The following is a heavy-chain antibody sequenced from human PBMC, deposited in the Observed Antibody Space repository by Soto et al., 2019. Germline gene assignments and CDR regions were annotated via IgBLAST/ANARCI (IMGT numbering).Heavy chain of an antibody. V-gene: IGHV3-23*01. CDR2: ISGRGGST. Sequence: EVQLLESGGGLVQPGGSLRLSCAASGFTYSSYAMSWVRQAPGKGLEWVSAISGRGGSTYYADSVKGRFTISRDNSKNTLYLQMNSLRAEDTAVYSCAKDLSTVTTIDTDYWGQGTLVTVSS. D-gene: IGHD4-17*01. CDR1: GFTYSSYA. CDR3: AKDLSTVTTIDTDY. J-gene: IGHJ4*02.